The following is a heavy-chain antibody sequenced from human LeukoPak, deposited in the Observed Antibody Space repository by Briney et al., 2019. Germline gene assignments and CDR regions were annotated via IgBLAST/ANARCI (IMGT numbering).Heavy chain of an antibody. D-gene: IGHD2-21*01. CDR3: ARDQSRLYCAGSTCPPGY. CDR1: GYTFTGYY. J-gene: IGHJ4*02. CDR2: INPYGGDT. Sequence: VASVKVSCKASGYTFTGYYMHWVRQAPGQGLEWMGIINPYGGDTNYAQKFQGRVTMTRDTSTNTVYMELSSLRSADTAVYYCARDQSRLYCAGSTCPPGYWGQGTLVTVSS. V-gene: IGHV1-46*01.